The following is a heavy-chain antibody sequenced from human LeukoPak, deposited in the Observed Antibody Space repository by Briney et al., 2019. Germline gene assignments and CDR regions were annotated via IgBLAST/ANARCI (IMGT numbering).Heavy chain of an antibody. V-gene: IGHV3-74*01. CDR3: ARESWAGFDY. Sequence: GGSLRLSCAVSGFIFSNYRMQWVRQAPGKGLVWVSHINNDGSSRNYAESVKGRFTISRDNAKNTLYLQMNSLRAEDTAVYYCARESWAGFDYWGQGTLATVSS. D-gene: IGHD3/OR15-3a*01. CDR2: INNDGSSR. J-gene: IGHJ4*02. CDR1: GFIFSNYR.